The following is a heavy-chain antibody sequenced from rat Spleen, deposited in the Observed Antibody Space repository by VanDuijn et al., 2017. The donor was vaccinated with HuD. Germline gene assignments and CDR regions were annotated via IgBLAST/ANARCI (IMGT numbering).Heavy chain of an antibody. CDR2: ISPSGGNT. Sequence: EVQLVESGGGLVQPGRSLKLSCAASGFTFSNYGMHWIRQAPTKGLEWVASISPSGGNTYYRDSVKGRFTISRDSAESTLYLQMNSLRSEDTATCYCAREADIPFHYFDYWGQGVMVTVSS. V-gene: IGHV5-19*01. D-gene: IGHD2-3*01. CDR3: AREADIPFHYFDY. CDR1: GFTFSNYG. J-gene: IGHJ2*01.